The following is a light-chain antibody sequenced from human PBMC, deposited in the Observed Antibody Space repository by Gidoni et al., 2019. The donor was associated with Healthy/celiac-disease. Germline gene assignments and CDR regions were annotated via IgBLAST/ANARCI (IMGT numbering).Light chain of an antibody. CDR1: QSVSSSY. Sequence: IALTQFPHTLSLSPGERATSSRSASQSVSSSYLPWYQQKPGQAPRHLIYGASSRATGIPDRFSGSGSGTDFTLTISRLEPEDFAVYYCQQYGSSPPYSFGQGTKLEIK. V-gene: IGKV3-20*01. CDR2: GAS. CDR3: QQYGSSPPYS. J-gene: IGKJ2*03.